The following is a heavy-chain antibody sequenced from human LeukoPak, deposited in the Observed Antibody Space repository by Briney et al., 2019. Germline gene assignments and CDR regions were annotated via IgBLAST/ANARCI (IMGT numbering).Heavy chain of an antibody. D-gene: IGHD2-15*01. V-gene: IGHV3-7*03. Sequence: GGSLRLSCAASGFSFSGYWMTWVRQAPGKGLEWVANIKEDGSEKYYADFVKGRSTISRDNAKNSLDLQMNSLRAEDTAVYYCARGMFCSGGSCYDTLSDCWGQGTLVTVSS. CDR2: IKEDGSEK. CDR3: ARGMFCSGGSCYDTLSDC. CDR1: GFSFSGYW. J-gene: IGHJ4*02.